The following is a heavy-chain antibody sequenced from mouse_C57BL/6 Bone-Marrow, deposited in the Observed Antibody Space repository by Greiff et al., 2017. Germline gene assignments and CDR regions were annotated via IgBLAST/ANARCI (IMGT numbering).Heavy chain of an antibody. J-gene: IGHJ2*01. V-gene: IGHV1-59*01. CDR3: AGSVFDY. CDR1: GYTFTSYW. Sequence: QVHVKQPGAELVRPGTSVKLSCKASGYTFTSYWMHWVKQRPGQGLEWIGVIDPSDSYTNYNQKFKGQATLTVDTSSSTAYMQLSSLTSEDSAVYYCAGSVFDYWGQGTTLTVSS. D-gene: IGHD1-1*01. CDR2: IDPSDSYT.